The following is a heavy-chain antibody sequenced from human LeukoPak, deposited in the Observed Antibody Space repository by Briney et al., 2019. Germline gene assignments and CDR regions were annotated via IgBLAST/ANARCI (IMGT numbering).Heavy chain of an antibody. CDR2: IYTSGST. J-gene: IGHJ6*03. D-gene: IGHD2-2*01. CDR3: ARERNLGYCSSTSCYAQGYYYYMDV. V-gene: IGHV4-4*07. CDR1: GVSISTYY. Sequence: SETLSLTCTVSGVSISTYYWSWIRQPAGKGLEWIGRIYTSGSTNYNPSLKSRVTMSVGTSKNQFSLKLSSVTAADTAVYYCARERNLGYCSSTSCYAQGYYYYMDVWGKGTTVTISS.